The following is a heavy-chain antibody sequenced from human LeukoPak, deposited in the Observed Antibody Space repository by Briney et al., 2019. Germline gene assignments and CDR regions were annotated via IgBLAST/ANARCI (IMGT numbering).Heavy chain of an antibody. Sequence: GVFLRRACAASASSWGSEGITGVGQAPRERLEWVSAISDSTWYADSVKGRFTISRDSSQNTVYLQMNSLRAEDTAVYYCAKDRRSYGGTSFDSWGQGTLVTVSS. V-gene: IGHV3-23*01. CDR2: ISDST. J-gene: IGHJ4*02. D-gene: IGHD4-23*01. CDR3: AKDRRSYGGTSFDS. CDR1: ASSWGSEG.